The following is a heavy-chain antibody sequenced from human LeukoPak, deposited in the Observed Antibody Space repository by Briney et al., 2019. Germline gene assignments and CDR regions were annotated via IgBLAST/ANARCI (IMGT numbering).Heavy chain of an antibody. V-gene: IGHV4-39*01. CDR3: VRRYSDIVTGYLYYFDY. J-gene: IGHJ4*02. CDR2: IYYSGNT. D-gene: IGHD3-9*01. Sequence: PSETLSLTCTVSGGSISGSSYYWGWIRQPPGKGLEWIGSIYYSGNTYYNPSLKSRVTISVDTSKDQFSLKLSSVTAADTAVYYCVRRYSDIVTGYLYYFDYWGRGTLVTVSS. CDR1: GGSISGSSYY.